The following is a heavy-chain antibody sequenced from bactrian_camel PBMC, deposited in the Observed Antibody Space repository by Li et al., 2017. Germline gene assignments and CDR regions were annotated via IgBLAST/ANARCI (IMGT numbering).Heavy chain of an antibody. Sequence: HVQLVESGGGSVQAGGSLRLSCAVSVSSANDYCLGWFRQAPGKEREGVAAIAQDGRATYADSLEGRFTISKDNAKDTLYLQMRSLKPEDTGVYSCAAGWGHCDLQADFRARGQGTQVTVS. CDR3: AAGWGHCDLQADFRA. D-gene: IGHD1*01. J-gene: IGHJ6*01. V-gene: IGHV3S6*01. CDR1: VSSANDYC. CDR2: IAQDGRAT.